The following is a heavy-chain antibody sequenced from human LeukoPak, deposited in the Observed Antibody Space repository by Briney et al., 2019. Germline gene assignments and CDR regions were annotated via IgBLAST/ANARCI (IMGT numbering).Heavy chain of an antibody. D-gene: IGHD3-10*01. CDR3: ARDAGITMVRGVTSYYYYYMDV. J-gene: IGHJ6*03. V-gene: IGHV3-48*04. CDR2: ISSLSGTI. CDR1: GFTFSSYS. Sequence: GGSLRLSCAASGFTFSSYSMNWVRQAPGEGLEWVSYISSLSGTIYYADSVKGRFTISRDNAKNSLYLQMNSLRAEDTAVYYCARDAGITMVRGVTSYYYYYMDVWGKGTTVTISS.